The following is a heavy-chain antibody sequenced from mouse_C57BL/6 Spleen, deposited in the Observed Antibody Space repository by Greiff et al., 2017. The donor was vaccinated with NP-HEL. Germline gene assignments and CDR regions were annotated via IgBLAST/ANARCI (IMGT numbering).Heavy chain of an antibody. D-gene: IGHD2-3*01. CDR1: GFNIKDYY. Sequence: EVQLQQSGAELVRPGASVKLSCTASGFNIKDYYMHWVKQRPEQGLEWIGRIDPADGDTEYAPKFQGKATMTADTSSNTAYLQLSSLTSEDTAVYYCTTYDGYYGGWFAYWGQGTLVTVSA. J-gene: IGHJ3*01. V-gene: IGHV14-1*01. CDR2: IDPADGDT. CDR3: TTYDGYYGGWFAY.